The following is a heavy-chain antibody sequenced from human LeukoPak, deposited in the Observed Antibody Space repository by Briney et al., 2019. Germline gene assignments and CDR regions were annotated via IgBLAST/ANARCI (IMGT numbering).Heavy chain of an antibody. Sequence: PGGSLRLSCADSGFTFSRYWMHWVRQTPGKGLVWVSCISADGSGTRYADSVKGRFTISRDNTKSTLYLQMHSLRAEDTAVYYCATAGGDGSRMGFDPWGQGTLVTVSS. CDR1: GFTFSRYW. D-gene: IGHD2-15*01. CDR2: ISADGSGT. J-gene: IGHJ5*02. CDR3: ATAGGDGSRMGFDP. V-gene: IGHV3-74*01.